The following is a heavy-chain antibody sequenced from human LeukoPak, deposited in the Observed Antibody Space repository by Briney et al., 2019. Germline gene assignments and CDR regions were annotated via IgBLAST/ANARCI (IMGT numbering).Heavy chain of an antibody. Sequence: GGSLRLSCAASGFTFDDYAMHWVRQAPGKGLEWVSGISWNSGSIGYADSVKGRFTISRDNAKNSLYLQMNSLRAEDTALYYCAKGAKFSPGLGMYYFDYWGQGTLVTVSS. CDR1: GFTFDDYA. J-gene: IGHJ4*02. CDR2: ISWNSGSI. V-gene: IGHV3-9*01. CDR3: AKGAKFSPGLGMYYFDY.